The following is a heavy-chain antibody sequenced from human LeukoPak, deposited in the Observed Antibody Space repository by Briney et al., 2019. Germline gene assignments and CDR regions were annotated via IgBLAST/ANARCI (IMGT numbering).Heavy chain of an antibody. CDR2: ISSSSSYI. CDR1: GFTFSSYS. CDR3: ARAQDKDYDFWSGYRGIFDY. V-gene: IGHV3-21*01. J-gene: IGHJ4*02. Sequence: GGSLRLSCAASGFTFSSYSMNWVRQAPGKGLEWVSSISSSSSYIYYADSVKGRFTISRDNAKNSLYLQMNSLRAEDTAVYYCARAQDKDYDFWSGYRGIFDYWGQGTLVTVSS. D-gene: IGHD3-3*01.